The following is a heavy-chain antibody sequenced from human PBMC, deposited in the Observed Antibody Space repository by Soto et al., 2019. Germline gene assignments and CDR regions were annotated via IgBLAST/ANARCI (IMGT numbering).Heavy chain of an antibody. J-gene: IGHJ4*02. V-gene: IGHV3-23*01. CDR1: GFTFSSYA. D-gene: IGHD3-22*01. CDR2: ISGSGGST. Sequence: GGSLRLSCAASGFTFSSYAMSWVRQAPGKGLEWVSAISGSGGSTYYADSVKGRFTISRDNSKNTLYLQMNSLRAEDTAVYYCAKDGASYYYDSNYFDYWGQGTLVTVSS. CDR3: AKDGASYYYDSNYFDY.